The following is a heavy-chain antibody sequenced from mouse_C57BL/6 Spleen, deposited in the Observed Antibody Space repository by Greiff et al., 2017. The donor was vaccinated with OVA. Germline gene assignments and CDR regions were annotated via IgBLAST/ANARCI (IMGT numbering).Heavy chain of an antibody. V-gene: IGHV1-53*01. D-gene: IGHD2-4*01. CDR1: GYTFTSYW. CDR2: INPSNGGT. J-gene: IGHJ1*03. Sequence: QVHVKQPGTELVKPGASVKLSCKASGYTFTSYWMHWVKQRPGQGLEWIGNINPSNGGTNYNEKFKSKATLTVDKSSSTAYMQLSSLTSEDSAVYYCARSHYDYDWYFDVWGTGTTVTVSS. CDR3: ARSHYDYDWYFDV.